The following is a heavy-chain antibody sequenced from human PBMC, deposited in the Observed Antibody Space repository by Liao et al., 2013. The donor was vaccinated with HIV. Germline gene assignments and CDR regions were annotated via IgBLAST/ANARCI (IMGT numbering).Heavy chain of an antibody. CDR3: ARETTARGELFCTP. V-gene: IGHV4-61*02. CDR1: GGSMTSGSYY. D-gene: IGHD3-10*01. CDR2: MYSSDKT. J-gene: IGHJ5*02. Sequence: QVQLKESGPGLVKPSQTLSLTCNVSGGSMTSGSYYWAWIRQPAGKRLEWIGRVYTSMYSSDKTKYNPSLESRVTISVDTSTNQFSLKLTSVTAADTAVYYCARETTARGELFCTPWGQGILVTVSS.